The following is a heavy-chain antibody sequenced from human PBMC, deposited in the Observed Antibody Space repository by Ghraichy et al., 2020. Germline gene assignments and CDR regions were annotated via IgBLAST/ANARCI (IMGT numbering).Heavy chain of an antibody. Sequence: SETLSLTCTVSGDSISSNDYYWGWIRQPPGKGLEWIGTIYYSASTYYNPSLQSRVSISVDTSKNQFSLKLSSVTAADTAVYYCARHFCSSVSCRALGYSDYWGQGTLVTVSS. J-gene: IGHJ4*02. D-gene: IGHD2-2*01. CDR1: GDSISSNDYY. CDR2: IYYSAST. CDR3: ARHFCSSVSCRALGYSDY. V-gene: IGHV4-39*01.